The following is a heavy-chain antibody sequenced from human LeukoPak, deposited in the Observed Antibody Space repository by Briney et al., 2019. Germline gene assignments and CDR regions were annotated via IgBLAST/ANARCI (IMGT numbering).Heavy chain of an antibody. Sequence: PSETLSLTCTVSGGSISSSNYYWGWIRQPPGKGLEWIGSIYYSGRTLYNPSLKSRVTISVDTSKNQFSLKLNSVTAADTAVYYCARVSRGSGIDYWGQGTLVTVSS. J-gene: IGHJ4*02. CDR2: IYYSGRT. CDR1: GGSISSSNYY. CDR3: ARVSRGSGIDY. D-gene: IGHD3-10*01. V-gene: IGHV4-39*07.